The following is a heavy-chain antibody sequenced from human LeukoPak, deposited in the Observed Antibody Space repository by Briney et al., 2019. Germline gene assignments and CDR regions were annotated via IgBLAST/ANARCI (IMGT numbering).Heavy chain of an antibody. CDR2: IYSSGST. J-gene: IGHJ4*02. V-gene: IGHV4-4*07. CDR3: ARAILYYDSSGYIDY. CDR1: GGSISSSY. Sequence: SETLSLTCTVSGGSISSSYWSWIRQPAGKGLEWIGRIYSSGSTNYNPSLKSRVTMSVDTSKNQFSLKLSSVTAADTAVYYCARAILYYDSSGYIDYWGQGTLVTVSS. D-gene: IGHD3-22*01.